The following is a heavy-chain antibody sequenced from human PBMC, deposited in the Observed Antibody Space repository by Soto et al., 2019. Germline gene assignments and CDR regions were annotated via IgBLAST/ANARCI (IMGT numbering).Heavy chain of an antibody. CDR3: ARDGTAVAAGYYGMDV. CDR2: IYYSGST. D-gene: IGHD5-18*01. CDR1: GGSITNYY. J-gene: IGHJ6*02. V-gene: IGHV4-59*01. Sequence: PSETLSLTCTVSGGSITNYYWGWVRQPPGKGLEWIGFIYYSGSTNYNPSLKSRVTISVATSKNQVSLKLSSVTAADTAVYYCARDGTAVAAGYYGMDVWGQGTTVTVSS.